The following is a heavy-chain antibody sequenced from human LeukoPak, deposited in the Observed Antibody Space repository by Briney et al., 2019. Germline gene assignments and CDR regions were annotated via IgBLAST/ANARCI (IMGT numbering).Heavy chain of an antibody. CDR2: VYQDGGEK. J-gene: IGHJ4*02. V-gene: IGHV3-7*03. CDR3: ASGRVSAVY. D-gene: IGHD2-8*01. Sequence: GGSLRLSCAASGFTFSSSLMTWVRQAPGKGLEWVASVYQDGGEKNYVDSVKGRFTISRDNAKNSLYLQMNSLRTEDTAVYYCASGRVSAVYWGQGTLVTVSS. CDR1: GFTFSSSL.